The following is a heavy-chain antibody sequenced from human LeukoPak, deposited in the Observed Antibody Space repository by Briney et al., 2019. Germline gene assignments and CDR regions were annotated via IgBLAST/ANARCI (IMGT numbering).Heavy chain of an antibody. Sequence: PSETLSLTCTVSGGSISSYYWSWIRQPPGKGLEWIGYIYYSGSTNYNPSLKSRVTISVDTSKNQFSLKLSSVTAADTAVYYCARVSRSSTIKAYYDSSGYSTYYFDYWGQGTLVTVSS. J-gene: IGHJ4*02. D-gene: IGHD3-22*01. CDR2: IYYSGST. V-gene: IGHV4-59*01. CDR3: ARVSRSSTIKAYYDSSGYSTYYFDY. CDR1: GGSISSYY.